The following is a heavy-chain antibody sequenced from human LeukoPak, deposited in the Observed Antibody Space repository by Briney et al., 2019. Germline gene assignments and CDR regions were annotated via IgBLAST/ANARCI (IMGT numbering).Heavy chain of an antibody. CDR2: FGGGGGPT. J-gene: IGHJ4*02. Sequence: GVSLRLSCAASGFTFSSYGMSWVRQAPGKGLEWVSGFGGGGGPTYYADSVKGRFTISRDNSKNTLYLQMNSLRADDTAVYYCAKDRRQLANFDYWGQGTLVTVSS. CDR1: GFTFSSYG. V-gene: IGHV3-23*01. CDR3: AKDRRQLANFDY. D-gene: IGHD6-13*01.